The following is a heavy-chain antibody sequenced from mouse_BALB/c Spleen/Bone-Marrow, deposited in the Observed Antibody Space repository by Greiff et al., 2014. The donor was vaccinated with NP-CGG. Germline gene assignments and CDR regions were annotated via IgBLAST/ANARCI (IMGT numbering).Heavy chain of an antibody. CDR1: GFPFNNYW. D-gene: IGHD2-10*02. Sequence: QVQLQQSGAELVRPGASVKISCKASGFPFNNYWMSWVKQRPGQGLEWIGQIYPGDGETNYNGKFKGNATLTADKSSSTAYMQLISLTSEDSAVYFCARKYGDYWGQGTTLTVSS. CDR3: ARKYGDY. V-gene: IGHV1-80*01. CDR2: IYPGDGET. J-gene: IGHJ2*01.